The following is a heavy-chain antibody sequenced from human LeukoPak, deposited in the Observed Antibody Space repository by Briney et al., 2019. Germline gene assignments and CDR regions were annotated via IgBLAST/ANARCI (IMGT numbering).Heavy chain of an antibody. CDR1: GFTFSAYY. V-gene: IGHV3-11*05. Sequence: PGGSLRLSCAASGFTFSAYYMTWIRQAPGMGLEWVSSIGHSSIGYSSDHLKYADSVKGRFTISRDNAKNSLYLQMDSLRAEDTAVYFCAREDFFTPHSWGQGTLVTVSS. CDR2: IGHSSIGYSSDHL. D-gene: IGHD3/OR15-3a*01. CDR3: AREDFFTPHS. J-gene: IGHJ4*02.